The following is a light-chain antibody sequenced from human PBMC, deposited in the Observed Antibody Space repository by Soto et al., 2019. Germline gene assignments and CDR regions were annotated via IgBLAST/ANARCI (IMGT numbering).Light chain of an antibody. CDR1: QSISRN. CDR3: QQYNNWPWT. V-gene: IGKV3D-15*01. J-gene: IGKJ1*01. Sequence: EIVMTQSPATLSVSPGERATLSCRASQSISRNLGWYQQKPGQAPRLLIYGASTRATGIPARFSGSGSGTEFTLSISSLQSEDFAVYYCQQYNNWPWTFGHGTNVEIK. CDR2: GAS.